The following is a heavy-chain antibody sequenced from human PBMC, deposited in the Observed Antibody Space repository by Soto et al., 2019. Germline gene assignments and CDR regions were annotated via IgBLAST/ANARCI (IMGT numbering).Heavy chain of an antibody. CDR2: IYWDDDK. Sequence: QITLKESGPTLVKPTQTLTLTCTFSGFSLSTSGVGVGWIRQPRGKALEWLALIYWDDDKRYSPSLKTSLTIAKDPSNNRVVLTITNMHPVASATYFCAQHPFPLFAFYLSPHFDPWRQGTLVTVSS. V-gene: IGHV2-5*02. J-gene: IGHJ5*01. CDR1: GFSLSTSGVG. CDR3: AQHPFPLFAFYLSPHFDP.